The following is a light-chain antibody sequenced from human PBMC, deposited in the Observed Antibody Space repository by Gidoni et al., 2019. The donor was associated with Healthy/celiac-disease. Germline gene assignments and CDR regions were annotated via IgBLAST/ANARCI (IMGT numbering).Light chain of an antibody. CDR2: DAS. Sequence: DIPMTQSSSRLSASVGDRVTITCQASQDISNYLNWYQQKPGKAPKLLIYDASNLETGVPSRFSGSGSGTDFTFTISSLQPEDIATYYCQQYDNLPFTFGPGTKVDIK. CDR3: QQYDNLPFT. V-gene: IGKV1-33*01. J-gene: IGKJ3*01. CDR1: QDISNY.